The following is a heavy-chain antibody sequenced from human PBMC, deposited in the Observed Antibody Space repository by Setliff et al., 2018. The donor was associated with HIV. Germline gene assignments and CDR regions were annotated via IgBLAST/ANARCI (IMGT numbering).Heavy chain of an antibody. CDR2: IHTSGNT. D-gene: IGHD6-19*01. J-gene: IGHJ2*01. Sequence: PSETLSLTCTVSGGSISSGAYYWSWIRQHPGKGLEWIGRIHTSGNTNYNPSLKSRVTISVDTSLTQFSLKLRSVTAADTAVYYCARDSMYSSGWYGWYFDLWGRGTLVTVSS. CDR3: ARDSMYSSGWYGWYFDL. CDR1: GGSISSGAYY. V-gene: IGHV4-61*02.